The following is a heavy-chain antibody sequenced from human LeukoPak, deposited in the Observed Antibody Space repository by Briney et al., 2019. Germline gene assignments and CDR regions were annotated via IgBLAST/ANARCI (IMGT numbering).Heavy chain of an antibody. CDR2: IIPILGIA. J-gene: IGHJ4*02. V-gene: IGHV1-69*04. D-gene: IGHD5-12*01. CDR1: GGTFSSYA. Sequence: ASVKVSCEASGGTFSSYAISWVRQTPGQGLEWMGRIIPILGIANYAQKFQGRVTITADKSTSTAYMELSSLRSEDTAVYYCARDLGLGYRGYDFSIDYWGQGTLVTVSS. CDR3: ARDLGLGYRGYDFSIDY.